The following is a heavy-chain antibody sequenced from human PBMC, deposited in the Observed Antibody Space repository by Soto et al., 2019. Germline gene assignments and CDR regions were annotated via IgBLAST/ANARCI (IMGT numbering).Heavy chain of an antibody. CDR1: GFTFSSYS. CDR3: ARARSVEATTYLFDI. D-gene: IGHD1-26*01. V-gene: IGHV3-21*01. J-gene: IGHJ3*02. CDR2: ISSSSSYI. Sequence: EVQLVESGGGLVKPGGSLRLSCAASGFTFSSYSMNWVRQAPGKGLEWVSSISSSSSYIYYADSVKGRFTISRDNAKNSPYLQMNSQRAEDTAIHSPARARSVEATTYLFDIWGQGTMVTVSS.